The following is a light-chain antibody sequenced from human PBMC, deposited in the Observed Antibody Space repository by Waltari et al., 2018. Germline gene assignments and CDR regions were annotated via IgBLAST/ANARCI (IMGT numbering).Light chain of an antibody. Sequence: QAALTQPRSVSGSPGQSVTISCTGTSSDIGVYNYVSWYQQHPGIAPKLMIYEVSKRPSGVSDRFSGSKSGNTASLTISGLQAEDEADYFCCSYAGTYSFYIFGGGTRLTVL. CDR3: CSYAGTYSFYI. CDR2: EVS. J-gene: IGLJ2*01. V-gene: IGLV2-11*01. CDR1: SSDIGVYNY.